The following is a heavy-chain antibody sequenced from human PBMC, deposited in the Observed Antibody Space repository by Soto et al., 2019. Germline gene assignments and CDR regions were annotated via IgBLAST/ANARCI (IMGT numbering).Heavy chain of an antibody. J-gene: IGHJ3*02. D-gene: IGHD4-17*01. Sequence: ASVKVSCKASGGTFSSYAISWVRQAPGQGLEWMGGIIPIFGTANYAQKFQGRVTITADESTSTAHMELSSLRSEDTAVYYCARDKDYGDYEGAFDIWGQGTMVTVSS. CDR1: GGTFSSYA. CDR2: IIPIFGTA. V-gene: IGHV1-69*13. CDR3: ARDKDYGDYEGAFDI.